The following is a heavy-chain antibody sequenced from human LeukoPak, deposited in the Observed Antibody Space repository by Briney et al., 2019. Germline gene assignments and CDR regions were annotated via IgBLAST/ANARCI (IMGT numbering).Heavy chain of an antibody. CDR1: GFTFSSFA. J-gene: IGHJ4*02. V-gene: IGHV3-23*01. CDR2: IFPSGGEI. D-gene: IGHD2-8*02. CDR3: ATYRQVLLPFES. Sequence: PGGSLRLSCEASGFTFSSFAMIWVRQPPGKGLEWVSSIFPSGGEIHYADSVRGRFTISRDNSKSTLSLQMNSLRAKDTAIYYCATYRQVLLPFESWGQGTLVTVSS.